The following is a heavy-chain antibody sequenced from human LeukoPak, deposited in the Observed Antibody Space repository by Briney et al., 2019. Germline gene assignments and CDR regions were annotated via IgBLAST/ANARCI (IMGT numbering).Heavy chain of an antibody. D-gene: IGHD3-9*01. J-gene: IGHJ4*02. CDR3: ARGPTLRYFDWLLGRGGFDY. V-gene: IGHV4-34*01. CDR1: GGSFSGYY. Sequence: SETLSLTCAVYGGSFSGYYWSWIRQPPGKGLEWIGEINHSGSTNYNPSLKSRVTISVDTSKNQFSLKLSSVTAADTAVYYCARGPTLRYFDWLLGRGGFDYWGQGTLVTVPS. CDR2: INHSGST.